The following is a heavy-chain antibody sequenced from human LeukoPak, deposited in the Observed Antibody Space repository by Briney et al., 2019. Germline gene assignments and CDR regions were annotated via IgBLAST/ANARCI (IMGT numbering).Heavy chain of an antibody. D-gene: IGHD3-3*01. CDR3: ARLFFVIDT. CDR2: VHYSGST. J-gene: IGHJ5*02. Sequence: SETLSLSCTVSDASISNSAYYWLWIRQPPGEGLECIGTVHYSGSTFYNPSLKSRVNISVDTSKNQFSLQLSSVTAADTAVYYCARLFFVIDTWVQGTLVTVSS. V-gene: IGHV4-39*01. CDR1: DASISNSAYY.